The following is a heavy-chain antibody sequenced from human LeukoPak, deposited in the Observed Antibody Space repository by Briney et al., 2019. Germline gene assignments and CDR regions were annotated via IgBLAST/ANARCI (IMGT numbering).Heavy chain of an antibody. CDR2: ISGSGGST. Sequence: PGGSLRLSCAASGFTFSSYAMSWVRQAPGKGLEWVSAISGSGGSTYYADSVKGRFTISRDNSKNTLYLQMNSLRAEDTAVYYCAKVRIAAAGYDRRYFDYWGQGTLDTVSS. CDR3: AKVRIAAAGYDRRYFDY. J-gene: IGHJ4*02. CDR1: GFTFSSYA. V-gene: IGHV3-23*01. D-gene: IGHD6-13*01.